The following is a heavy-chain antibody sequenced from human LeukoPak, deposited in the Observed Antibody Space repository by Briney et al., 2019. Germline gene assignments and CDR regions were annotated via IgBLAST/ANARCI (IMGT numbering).Heavy chain of an antibody. CDR3: ATQNQLLRNGIDV. D-gene: IGHD2-2*01. V-gene: IGHV1-2*02. Sequence: ASVKVSCKASGYTFTGYYMHWVRQAPGQGLEWMGWINPNSSGTNYAQKFQGRVTMTRDTSISTAYMELSRLRSDDTAVYYCATQNQLLRNGIDVWGQGTTVTVSS. CDR2: INPNSSGT. J-gene: IGHJ6*02. CDR1: GYTFTGYY.